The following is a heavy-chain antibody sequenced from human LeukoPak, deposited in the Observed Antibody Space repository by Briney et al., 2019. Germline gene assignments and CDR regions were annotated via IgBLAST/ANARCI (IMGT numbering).Heavy chain of an antibody. CDR2: ISSSSSYI. Sequence: GGSLRLSCAASGFTFSSHSMNWVRQAPGKGLEWVSSISSSSSYIYYADSVKGRFTISRDNAKNSLYLRMNSLRAEDTAVYYCARDQSNDNAFDIWGQGTMVTVSS. D-gene: IGHD3-22*01. J-gene: IGHJ3*02. CDR1: GFTFSSHS. V-gene: IGHV3-21*01. CDR3: ARDQSNDNAFDI.